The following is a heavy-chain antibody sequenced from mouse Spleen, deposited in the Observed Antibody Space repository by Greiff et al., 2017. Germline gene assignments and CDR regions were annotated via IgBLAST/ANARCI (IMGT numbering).Heavy chain of an antibody. V-gene: IGHV1-69*01. J-gene: IGHJ2*01. CDR2: IDPSDSYT. CDR3: ARDDRKVRHFDY. Sequence: QVQLQQPGAELVMPGASVKLSCKASGYTFTSYWMHWVKQRPGQGLEWIGEIDPSDSYTNYNHKFKGKATLTVDKSSSTAYMQLSSLTSEDSAVYYCARDDRKVRHFDYWGQGTTLTGSS. D-gene: IGHD2-14*01. CDR1: GYTFTSYW.